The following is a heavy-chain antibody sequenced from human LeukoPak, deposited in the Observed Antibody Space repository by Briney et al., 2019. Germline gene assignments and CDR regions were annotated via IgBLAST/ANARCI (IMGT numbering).Heavy chain of an antibody. CDR3: ARDLNYYGSGSYH. CDR2: IYYSGST. D-gene: IGHD3-10*01. V-gene: IGHV4-59*01. Sequence: SETLSLTCTVSGGSISSYYWSWIRQPPGKGLEWVGYIYYSGSTNYNPSLKSRVTISVDTSKNQFSLKLSSVTAADTAVYYCARDLNYYGSGSYHWGQGTLVTVSS. CDR1: GGSISSYY. J-gene: IGHJ4*02.